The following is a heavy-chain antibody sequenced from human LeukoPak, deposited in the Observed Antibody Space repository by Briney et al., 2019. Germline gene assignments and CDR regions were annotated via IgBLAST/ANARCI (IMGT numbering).Heavy chain of an antibody. J-gene: IGHJ4*02. CDR2: ISYDGSNK. CDR3: AKSRKWNYYGSGSQRNPFDY. V-gene: IGHV3-30*18. Sequence: GGSLRLSCAASGFTFSSYGMHWVRQAPGKGLEWVAVISYDGSNKYYADSVKGRFTISRDNSKNTLYLQMNSLRAEDTAVYYCAKSRKWNYYGSGSQRNPFDYWGQGTLVTVSS. D-gene: IGHD3-10*01. CDR1: GFTFSSYG.